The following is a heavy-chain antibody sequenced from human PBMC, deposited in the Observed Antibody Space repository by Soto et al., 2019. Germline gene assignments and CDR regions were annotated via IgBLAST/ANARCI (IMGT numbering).Heavy chain of an antibody. CDR1: GYTFTNYA. D-gene: IGHD4-17*01. J-gene: IGHJ6*03. CDR3: ARDQRMTTVTTYYSYMDV. V-gene: IGHV1-3*01. CDR2: INADNGNT. Sequence: ASVKVACKASGYTFTNYAIHCVRQTPGQRHEWMGWINADNGNTKYSQRFQGRVTFMRDTSASIVYMELNSLRSEDTAVYYCARDQRMTTVTTYYSYMDVWGKGTTVTVSS.